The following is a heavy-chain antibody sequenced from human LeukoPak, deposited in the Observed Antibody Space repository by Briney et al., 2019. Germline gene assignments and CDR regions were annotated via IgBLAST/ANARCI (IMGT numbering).Heavy chain of an antibody. CDR3: ARTMGQLWADY. D-gene: IGHD5-18*01. V-gene: IGHV4-61*08. CDR2: IYYSGST. Sequence: NPSETLSLTCTVSGGSISSGGYYWSWIRQPPGKGLEWIGYIYYSGSTNYNPSLKSRVTISVDTSKNQFSLKLSSVTAADTAVYYCARTMGQLWADYWGQGTLVTVSS. CDR1: GGSISSGGYY. J-gene: IGHJ4*02.